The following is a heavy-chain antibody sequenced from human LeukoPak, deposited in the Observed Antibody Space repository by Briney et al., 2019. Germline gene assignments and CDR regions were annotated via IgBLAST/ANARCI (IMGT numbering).Heavy chain of an antibody. CDR2: ISGSAGST. CDR1: GFTFSSYA. CDR3: ASYDVLTGYSRHPLKR. Sequence: GGSLRLSXAASGFTFSSYAMSWVCQAPGKGLQWVSAISGSAGSTYYADSVKGRFTISRDNSKNTLYLQMNSLRAEDTAVYYCASYDVLTGYSRHPLKRWGQGTLVTVSS. J-gene: IGHJ4*02. V-gene: IGHV3-23*01. D-gene: IGHD3-9*01.